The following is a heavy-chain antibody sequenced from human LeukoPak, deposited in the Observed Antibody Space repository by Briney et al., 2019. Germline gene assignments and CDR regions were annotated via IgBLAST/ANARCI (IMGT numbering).Heavy chain of an antibody. V-gene: IGHV4-59*02. CDR2: IYHSGST. CDR3: ARSVEGYCRGGSCYSYSYYMDV. Sequence: SETLSLTCTVSGDSVSNYYGSWIRQPPGKGLEGIGYIYHSGSTNYNPSLKSRVTMSVDTSKNQFSLKLSSVTAADTAVYYCARSVEGYCRGGSCYSYSYYMDVWGKGTTVTVSS. CDR1: GDSVSNYY. J-gene: IGHJ6*03. D-gene: IGHD2-15*01.